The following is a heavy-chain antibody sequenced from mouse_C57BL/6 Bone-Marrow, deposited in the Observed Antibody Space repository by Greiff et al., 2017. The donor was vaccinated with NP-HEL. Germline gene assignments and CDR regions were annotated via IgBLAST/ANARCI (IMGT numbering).Heavy chain of an antibody. V-gene: IGHV5-4*03. D-gene: IGHD1-1*01. CDR2: ISDGGSYT. J-gene: IGHJ1*03. CDR3: ARATTVVATDWYFDV. Sequence: EVMLVESGGGLVKPGGSLKLSCAASGFTFSSYAMSWVRQTPEKRLEWVATISDGGSYTYYPDNVKGRFTISRDNAKNNLYLQMSRLKSEDTAMYYCARATTVVATDWYFDVWGTGTTVTVSS. CDR1: GFTFSSYA.